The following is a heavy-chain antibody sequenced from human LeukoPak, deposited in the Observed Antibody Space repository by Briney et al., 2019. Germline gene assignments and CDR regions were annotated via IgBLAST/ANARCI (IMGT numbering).Heavy chain of an antibody. V-gene: IGHV3-7*04. Sequence: GGSLRLSCAASRFTFSSYWMSWVRQAPGKGLEWVVNMNQDGSEKYYVDSVKGRFTISRDNAKNSLYLQMNSLRAEDTAVYYCARADWGSVDYWGQGTLVTVSS. CDR2: MNQDGSEK. J-gene: IGHJ4*02. D-gene: IGHD7-27*01. CDR1: RFTFSSYW. CDR3: ARADWGSVDY.